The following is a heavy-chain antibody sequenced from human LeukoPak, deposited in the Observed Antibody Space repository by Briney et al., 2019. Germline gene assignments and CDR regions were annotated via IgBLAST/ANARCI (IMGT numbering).Heavy chain of an antibody. CDR1: GGTFSSYA. CDR3: ARNSLGGYNWFDP. Sequence: SVTVSCKASGGTFSSYAISWMRQAPGQGLEWKGGIFTIFGTANYAQKFQGRVTITADKSTSTAYMELSSVRSEDTAVYYWARNSLGGYNWFDPWGQGTLVTVSA. D-gene: IGHD5-12*01. V-gene: IGHV1-69*06. CDR2: IFTIFGTA. J-gene: IGHJ5*02.